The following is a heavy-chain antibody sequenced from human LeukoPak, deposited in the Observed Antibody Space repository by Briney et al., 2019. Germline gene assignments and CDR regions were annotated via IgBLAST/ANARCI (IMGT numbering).Heavy chain of an antibody. D-gene: IGHD1-7*01. CDR3: ASDTSSAFDM. J-gene: IGHJ3*02. CDR1: GFTFSDYS. Sequence: PGGSLRLSCAASGFTFSDYSMSWVRQAPGKGLEWVSYVSRSTTTIDYADSVKGRFTISRDNAKNSLYLQMNSLRDEDTAVYYCASDTSSAFDMWGQGTMVTVSS. V-gene: IGHV3-48*02. CDR2: VSRSTTTI.